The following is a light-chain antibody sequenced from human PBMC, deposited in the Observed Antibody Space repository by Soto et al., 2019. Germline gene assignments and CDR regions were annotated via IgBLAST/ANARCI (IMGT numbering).Light chain of an antibody. V-gene: IGKV3-15*01. CDR2: DTS. CDR1: QSVNSN. Sequence: ETVMTQSPATLCVSPGERATLSCRTSQSVNSNLAWYQQKPGQAHRLLIYDTSTRATGIPARFSGSGSGTEFTLTISSLQSEDFAVYYCQQYNNWPPITFGQGTRLEIK. CDR3: QQYNNWPPIT. J-gene: IGKJ5*01.